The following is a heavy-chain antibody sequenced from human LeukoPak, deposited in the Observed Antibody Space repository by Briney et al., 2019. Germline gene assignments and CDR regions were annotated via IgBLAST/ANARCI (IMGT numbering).Heavy chain of an antibody. CDR2: IYHSGST. CDR3: ARDRWLGRDAFDI. Sequence: SETLSLTCTGSGYSISSGYYWGWIRQPPGKGLEWIGSIYHSGSTYYNPSLKSRVTISVDTSKNQFSLKLSSVTAADTAVYYCARDRWLGRDAFDIWGQGTMVTVSS. D-gene: IGHD6-19*01. V-gene: IGHV4-38-2*02. J-gene: IGHJ3*02. CDR1: GYSISSGYY.